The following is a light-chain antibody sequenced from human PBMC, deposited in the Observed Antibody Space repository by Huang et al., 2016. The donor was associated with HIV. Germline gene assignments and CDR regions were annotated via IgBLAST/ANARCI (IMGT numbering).Light chain of an antibody. CDR3: QHFDNLALT. J-gene: IGKJ4*01. Sequence: DIQMTQSPSSLSASVGDRVTITCQASQDISNYLNWYQQKPGKAPKLLIYDASNLETGVPSRFSGSGSGTEFTFTISSLQPEDIATYYCQHFDNLALTFGGGTKVQIK. CDR1: QDISNY. V-gene: IGKV1-33*01. CDR2: DAS.